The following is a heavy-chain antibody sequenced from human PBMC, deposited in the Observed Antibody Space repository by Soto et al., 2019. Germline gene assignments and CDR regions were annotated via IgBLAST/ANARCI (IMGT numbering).Heavy chain of an antibody. CDR1: GGTFSSHT. D-gene: IGHD4-17*01. CDR3: ARPDSGDYLYFDP. V-gene: IGHV1-69*08. CDR2: IIPALGTA. Sequence: QAQLVQSGAEVKKPGSSGQVPCKAYGGTFSSHTFSWARQAPGQGLEWMGRIIPALGTATYAQKFQGRVTITADESATTVYLELNSLRSEDTAVYYCARPDSGDYLYFDPWGRGTLVTVSS. J-gene: IGHJ2*01.